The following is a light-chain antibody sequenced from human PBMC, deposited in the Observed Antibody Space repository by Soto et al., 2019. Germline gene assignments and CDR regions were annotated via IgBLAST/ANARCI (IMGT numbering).Light chain of an antibody. CDR3: QQTYSLPQT. CDR1: QTISSW. Sequence: DIQMTQSPSTLSGSVGDRVTITCRASQTISSWLAWYQQKPGKAPKLLIYKASTLKSGVPSRFSGSGSGTEFTLTISSLQHEDFATYYCQQTYSLPQTFGPGTKVDI. J-gene: IGKJ1*01. CDR2: KAS. V-gene: IGKV1-5*03.